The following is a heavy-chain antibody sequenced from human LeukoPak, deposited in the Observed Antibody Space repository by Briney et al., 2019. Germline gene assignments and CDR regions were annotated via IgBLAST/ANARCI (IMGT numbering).Heavy chain of an antibody. Sequence: NPAQTLSLTCAVYGGSFSGYYWSWIRQLPGKGLEWIGEINHSGSTNYNPSLKSRVTISVDTSKKQYSLKLSSVTDADTAVYYCARGRSSRGFDYWGQGTLVTVSS. V-gene: IGHV4-34*01. CDR3: ARGRSSRGFDY. D-gene: IGHD3-16*01. CDR2: INHSGST. J-gene: IGHJ4*02. CDR1: GGSFSGYY.